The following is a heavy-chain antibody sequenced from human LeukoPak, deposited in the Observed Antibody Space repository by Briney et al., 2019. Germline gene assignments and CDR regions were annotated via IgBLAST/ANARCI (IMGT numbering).Heavy chain of an antibody. J-gene: IGHJ4*02. CDR3: ARDGKETADRNTALDY. V-gene: IGHV1-2*06. Sequence: ASVKVSCKASGYTFTVYYIHWVRQAPGQGREWMGRINPNSGGTNYAQMFQGRVTMTRDTSISTAYIELSRLSSDDTAVYYCARDGKETADRNTALDYWGQGSLVTVSS. CDR1: GYTFTVYY. CDR2: INPNSGGT. D-gene: IGHD2-21*02.